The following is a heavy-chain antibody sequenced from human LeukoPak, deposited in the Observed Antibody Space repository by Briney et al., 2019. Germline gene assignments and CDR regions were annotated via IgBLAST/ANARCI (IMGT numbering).Heavy chain of an antibody. CDR1: GGSFSGYY. J-gene: IGHJ3*02. V-gene: IGHV4-34*01. Sequence: SETLSLTCAVYGGSFSGYYWSWIRQPPGKGLEWIGEINHSGSTNYNPSLKSRVTISVDTSKNQFSLKLSSVTAADTAVYYCARGPRSSWSRYDIWGQGTMVTVSS. CDR3: ARGPRSSWSRYDI. D-gene: IGHD6-13*01. CDR2: INHSGST.